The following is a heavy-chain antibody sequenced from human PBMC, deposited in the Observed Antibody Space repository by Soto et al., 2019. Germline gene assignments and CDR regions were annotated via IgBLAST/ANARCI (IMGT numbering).Heavy chain of an antibody. CDR2: ISAYNGNT. Sequence: QVQLVQSGAEVKKPGASVKVSCKASGYTFTSYGISWVRQAPGQGLEWMGWISAYNGNTNYAQKLQGRVTMTTDTSTSTAYMELRSLRSDATAVYYCARGAPKRDSGSLYYYYGMDVWGQGTTVTVSS. V-gene: IGHV1-18*01. CDR3: ARGAPKRDSGSLYYYYGMDV. J-gene: IGHJ6*02. D-gene: IGHD1-26*01. CDR1: GYTFTSYG.